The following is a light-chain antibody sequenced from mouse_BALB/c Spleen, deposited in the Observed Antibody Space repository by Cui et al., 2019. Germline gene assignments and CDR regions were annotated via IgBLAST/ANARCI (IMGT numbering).Light chain of an antibody. Sequence: QIVLTQSPALMSASPGEKVTMTCSASSSVSYMYWYQQKPRSSPKPWIYLTSNLASGVPARFSGSGSGTSYSLTISSMEAEDAATYYCQQGSSNPLTFGAGTKLELK. CDR1: SSVSY. J-gene: IGKJ5*01. CDR3: QQGSSNPLT. V-gene: IGKV4-68*01. CDR2: LTS.